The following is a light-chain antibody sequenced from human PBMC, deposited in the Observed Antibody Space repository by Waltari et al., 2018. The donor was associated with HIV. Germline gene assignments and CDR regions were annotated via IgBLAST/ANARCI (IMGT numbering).Light chain of an antibody. V-gene: IGKV3-15*01. Sequence: EIVMTQSPAPLSVSAGERVTISCRASQSVNSNLAWYQQKPGQAPRLRIYGAATRAAGIPARFSGSGSGTEFTLTISSLQSEDFAVYYCQRYNNWPPAWTFGQGTKVEIK. CDR2: GAA. CDR3: QRYNNWPPAWT. CDR1: QSVNSN. J-gene: IGKJ1*01.